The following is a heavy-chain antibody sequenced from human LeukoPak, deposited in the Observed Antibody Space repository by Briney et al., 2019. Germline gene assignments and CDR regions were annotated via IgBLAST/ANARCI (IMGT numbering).Heavy chain of an antibody. CDR3: ATEKGDSPDY. J-gene: IGHJ4*02. D-gene: IGHD3-16*01. CDR2: LSGSDGNT. CDR1: GFTFSSYA. Sequence: GGSLRLSCAASGFTFSSYAMSWVRQAPGKGLEWVSGLSGSDGNTFYAVSVKGRFTISRDNPKNTLYLQMNSLRAEDTAVYYCATEKGDSPDYWGQGTLVTVSS. V-gene: IGHV3-23*01.